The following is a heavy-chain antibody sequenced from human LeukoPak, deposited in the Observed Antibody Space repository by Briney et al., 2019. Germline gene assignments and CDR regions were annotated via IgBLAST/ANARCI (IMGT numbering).Heavy chain of an antibody. CDR3: ASWYAYYHYYYMDV. V-gene: IGHV3-21*01. J-gene: IGHJ6*03. D-gene: IGHD6-13*01. Sequence: GGSLRLSCAASGFTFSSYSMNWVRQAPGKGLEWVSSISSSSSYIYYADSVKGRFTIFRDNAKNSLYLQMNSLRAEDTAVYYCASWYAYYHYYYMDVWGKGTTVTISS. CDR1: GFTFSSYS. CDR2: ISSSSSYI.